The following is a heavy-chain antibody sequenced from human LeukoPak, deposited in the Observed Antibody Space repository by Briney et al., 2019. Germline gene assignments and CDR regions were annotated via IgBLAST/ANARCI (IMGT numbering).Heavy chain of an antibody. V-gene: IGHV1-69*04. J-gene: IGHJ6*02. D-gene: IGHD3-10*01. Sequence: SVKVSCKASGYTFTSYYIQWVRQAPGQGLEWMGRIIPILGIANYAQKFQGRVTITADKATSTAYMEMSSLRSEDTAVYYCAREPDMVRDYYGMDVWGQGTTVTVSS. CDR1: GYTFTSYY. CDR2: IIPILGIA. CDR3: AREPDMVRDYYGMDV.